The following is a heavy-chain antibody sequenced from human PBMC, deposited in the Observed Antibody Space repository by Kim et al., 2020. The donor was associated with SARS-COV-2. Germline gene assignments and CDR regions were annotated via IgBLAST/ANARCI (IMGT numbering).Heavy chain of an antibody. Sequence: GGSLRLSCAASGFTFSSYSMNCVRQAPGKGLEWVSSISSSSSYIYYADSVKGRFTISRDNAKNSLYLQMNSLRAEDTAVYYCARGGLVSSGWYSGKFHRDYWGQGTLVTVSS. CDR3: ARGGLVSSGWYSGKFHRDY. J-gene: IGHJ4*02. V-gene: IGHV3-21*01. CDR1: GFTFSSYS. D-gene: IGHD6-19*01. CDR2: ISSSSSYI.